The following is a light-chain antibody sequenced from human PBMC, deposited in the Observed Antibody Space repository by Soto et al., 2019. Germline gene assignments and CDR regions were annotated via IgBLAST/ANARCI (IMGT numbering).Light chain of an antibody. V-gene: IGKV3-20*01. J-gene: IGKJ4*01. Sequence: EIVLTQSPGTLSLSPGERATLSCRASQSVSSSYLAWYQQKPGQAPRHLIYGASSRATGIPDRFSGSESGTDFTLTRSRLQHEDFAVYYCQQYGSSQLTFGEGTKLQIK. CDR2: GAS. CDR1: QSVSSSY. CDR3: QQYGSSQLT.